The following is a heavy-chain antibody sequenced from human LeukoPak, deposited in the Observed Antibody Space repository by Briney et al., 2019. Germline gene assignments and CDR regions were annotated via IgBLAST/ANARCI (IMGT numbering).Heavy chain of an antibody. V-gene: IGHV3-21*01. Sequence: PGGSLRLSCAASGFTFSSYSMNWVRQAPGKGLEWVSSISSSSSYIYYADSVKGRFTISRDNAKNSLYLQMNSLRAEDTAVYYCARVLRAPYCGGDCSTTDYWGQGTLVTVSS. D-gene: IGHD2-21*02. CDR1: GFTFSSYS. CDR2: ISSSSSYI. J-gene: IGHJ4*02. CDR3: ARVLRAPYCGGDCSTTDY.